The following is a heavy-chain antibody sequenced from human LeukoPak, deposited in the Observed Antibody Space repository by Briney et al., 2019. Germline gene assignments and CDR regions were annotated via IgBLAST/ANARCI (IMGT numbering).Heavy chain of an antibody. D-gene: IGHD2-15*01. CDR1: GFTFSKYW. CDR2: IKPSGSEK. Sequence: LSGGSLRLSCEGSGFTFSKYWMTWVRQAPEKGLEWVANIKPSGSEKHYADSVEGRFTISRDNAKNSLYLQMNDVRAEDTAIYYCAKPTQCSDIRCYWGWDSWGQGSLVTVSS. J-gene: IGHJ4*02. V-gene: IGHV3-7*03. CDR3: AKPTQCSDIRCYWGWDS.